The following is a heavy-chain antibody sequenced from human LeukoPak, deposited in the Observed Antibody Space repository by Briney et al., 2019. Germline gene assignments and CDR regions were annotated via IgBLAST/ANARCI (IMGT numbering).Heavy chain of an antibody. V-gene: IGHV3-23*01. J-gene: IGHJ6*02. CDR1: GFTFSSYA. D-gene: IGHD3-10*01. CDR3: ARVFGDYYYGMDV. Sequence: GGSLRLSCAASGFTFSSYAMSWVRQAPGKGLEWVSAISGSGGSTYYADSVKGRFTISRDNAKNSLYLQMNSLRAEDTAVYYCARVFGDYYYGMDVWGQGTTVTVSS. CDR2: ISGSGGST.